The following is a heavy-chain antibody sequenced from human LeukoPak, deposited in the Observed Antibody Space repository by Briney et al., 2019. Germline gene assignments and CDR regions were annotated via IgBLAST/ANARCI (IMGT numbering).Heavy chain of an antibody. Sequence: SETLFLTCAVSRGSIINYYWTWVRQSAGKGLEWIGRISDSRTTDYTPSLRSRVVMSVDTSKNQFSLTLMSVTAADTAVYYCAGRTGHNLLDRWGQGIQVTVSS. CDR3: AGRTGHNLLDR. CDR1: RGSIINYY. CDR2: ISDSRTT. J-gene: IGHJ5*02. D-gene: IGHD1-14*01. V-gene: IGHV4-4*07.